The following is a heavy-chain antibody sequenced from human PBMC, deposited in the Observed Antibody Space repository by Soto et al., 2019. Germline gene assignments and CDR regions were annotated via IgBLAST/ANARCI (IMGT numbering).Heavy chain of an antibody. CDR3: ARGVLS. CDR2: IFYSGST. D-gene: IGHD3-10*01. V-gene: IGHV4-59*01. CDR1: GGSISNYY. Sequence: SETLCLTCTVSGGSISNYYWSWIRQPPGRGLEWIGHIFYSGSTNYNPALKSRVTISVDTSKSQFSLKLSSVTAADTGVYYCARGVLSWGQRSLVTGSS. J-gene: IGHJ1*01.